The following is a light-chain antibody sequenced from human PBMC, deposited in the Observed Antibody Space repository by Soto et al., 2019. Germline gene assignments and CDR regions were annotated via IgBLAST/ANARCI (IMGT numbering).Light chain of an antibody. V-gene: IGLV2-14*03. CDR1: SSDVGGYNY. CDR3: SSYTSSSLHV. CDR2: DVS. Sequence: LTNPASVYRFAGEWRPISKTSTSSDVGGYNYVSWYQQHPGKAPKLMIYDVSNRPSGVSNRFSGSKSGNTASLTISGLQAEDEADYYCSSYTSSSLHVFGTGTKVTVL. J-gene: IGLJ1*01.